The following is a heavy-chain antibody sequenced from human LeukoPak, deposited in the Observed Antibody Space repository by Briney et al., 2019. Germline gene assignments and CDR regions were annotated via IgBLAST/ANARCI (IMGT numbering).Heavy chain of an antibody. Sequence: EASVKVSCKASGGTFSSYAISWVRQAPGQGLEWMGGIIPIFGTANYAQKFQGRVTITTDESTSTAYMELSSPRSEDTAVYYCARQGTGGSYFDYWGQGTLVTVSS. V-gene: IGHV1-69*05. J-gene: IGHJ4*02. CDR2: IIPIFGTA. D-gene: IGHD2-8*02. CDR1: GGTFSSYA. CDR3: ARQGTGGSYFDY.